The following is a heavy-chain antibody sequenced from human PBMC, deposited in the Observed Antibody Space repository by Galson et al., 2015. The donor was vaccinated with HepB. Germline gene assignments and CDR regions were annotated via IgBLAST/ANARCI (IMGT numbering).Heavy chain of an antibody. V-gene: IGHV1-18*04. J-gene: IGHJ4*01. D-gene: IGHD2-15*01. CDR3: ARAVLGSLYGDFDY. CDR2: IGSDNGET. CDR1: GYSFRHHG. Sequence: SVKVSCKASGYSFRHHGISWVRQAPGQGLEWLGWIGSDNGETKYTEKFQGRVNMTTDISMSTSYMELRSLRSDDTAVYYCARAVLGSLYGDFDYWGQGTLITVTA.